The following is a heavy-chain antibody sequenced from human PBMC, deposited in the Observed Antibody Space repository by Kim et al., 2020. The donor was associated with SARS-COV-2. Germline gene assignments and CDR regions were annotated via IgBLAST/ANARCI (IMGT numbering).Heavy chain of an antibody. CDR1: GGSISSYY. J-gene: IGHJ4*02. Sequence: SETLSLTCTVSGGSISSYYWSWIRQPPGKGLEWIGYIYYSGSTNYNPSLKSRVTISVDTSKNQFSLKLSSVAAADTAVYYCARTGSRLYCSGGSCYPGAFDYWGQGNLVTVSS. V-gene: IGHV4-59*01. CDR2: IYYSGST. D-gene: IGHD2-15*01. CDR3: ARTGSRLYCSGGSCYPGAFDY.